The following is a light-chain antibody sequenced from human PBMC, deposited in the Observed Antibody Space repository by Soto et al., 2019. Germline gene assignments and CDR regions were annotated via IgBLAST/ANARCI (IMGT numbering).Light chain of an antibody. Sequence: QSVLSPPASGSGSPGQSIPISCTGTSSDIGAYNYVSWYQQHPGKAPKLLIYEVTNRPSGVSDRCSVSKSGNTASLTISGLQAEDEANYYCYSYTTLSNRVFGTGTKVTVL. V-gene: IGLV2-14*01. J-gene: IGLJ1*01. CDR3: YSYTTLSNRV. CDR2: EVT. CDR1: SSDIGAYNY.